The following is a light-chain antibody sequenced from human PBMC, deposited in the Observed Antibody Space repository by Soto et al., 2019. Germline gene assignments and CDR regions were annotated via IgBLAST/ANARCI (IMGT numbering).Light chain of an antibody. CDR1: QSISSY. CDR3: QQRYSTLT. CDR2: AAS. J-gene: IGKJ4*01. V-gene: IGKV1-39*01. Sequence: DIQMTQSPSSLSASVGDRVTITCRASQSISSYLNWYQQKPGKAPKLLIYAASSLQSGVPSRFSGSGSGTDFTLTSSSLQPGEFATYYCQQRYSTLTFGGGTKGEIK.